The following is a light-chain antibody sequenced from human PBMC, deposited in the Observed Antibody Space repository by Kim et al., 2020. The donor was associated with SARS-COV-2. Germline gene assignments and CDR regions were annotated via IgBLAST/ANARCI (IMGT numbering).Light chain of an antibody. Sequence: GQVTLTCGSSTGPVTRVHYPYWCTQKPGQAPRTWIFDTNRRHSWTPARFSGSLFGARAALTLSGAQPEDEADYYCLLSYGDPRGVFGGGTKVTVL. CDR1: TGPVTRVHY. CDR2: DTN. CDR3: LLSYGDPRGV. J-gene: IGLJ3*02. V-gene: IGLV7-46*01.